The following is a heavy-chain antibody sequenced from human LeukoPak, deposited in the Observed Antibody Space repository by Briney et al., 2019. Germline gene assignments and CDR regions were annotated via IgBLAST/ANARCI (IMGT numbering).Heavy chain of an antibody. J-gene: IGHJ4*02. V-gene: IGHV3-7*05. CDR1: GFTFSSYW. D-gene: IGHD7-27*01. Sequence: PGGSLRLSCAASGFTFSSYWLGWVRQAPGKGLEWVANIKDDGSEKYYVDSVKGRFTISRDNAKNSLFLQMNGLRADDTAVYYCARDAWAKVDCWGQGTLVTVSS. CDR3: ARDAWAKVDC. CDR2: IKDDGSEK.